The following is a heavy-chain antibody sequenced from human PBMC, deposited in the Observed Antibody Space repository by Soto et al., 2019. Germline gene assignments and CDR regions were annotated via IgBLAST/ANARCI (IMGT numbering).Heavy chain of an antibody. Sequence: PSETLSLTCTVSGGSISSGGYYWSWIRQHPGKGLEWIGYIYYSGSTYYNPSLKSRVTISVDTSKNQFSLKLSSVTAADTAVYYCARDSGYYDFWSGSRYGMDVWGQGTTVTVSS. CDR3: ARDSGYYDFWSGSRYGMDV. CDR2: IYYSGST. D-gene: IGHD3-3*01. J-gene: IGHJ6*02. V-gene: IGHV4-31*03. CDR1: GGSISSGGYY.